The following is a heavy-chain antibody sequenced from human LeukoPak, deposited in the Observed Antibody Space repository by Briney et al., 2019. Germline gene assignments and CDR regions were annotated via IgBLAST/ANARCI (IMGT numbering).Heavy chain of an antibody. V-gene: IGHV1-18*01. J-gene: IGHJ4*02. Sequence: ASVKVSCKASGYDFIDYGISWVRQAPGQGLEWMGWRSIYNGNTDYKLQGRVTMTTDTSTSTAYMELRSLRSDDTAVYYCARGGPFPSSSSSREYYLDYWGQGTLVTVSS. CDR1: GYDFIDYG. D-gene: IGHD6-6*01. CDR3: ARGGPFPSSSSSREYYLDY. CDR2: RSIYNGNT.